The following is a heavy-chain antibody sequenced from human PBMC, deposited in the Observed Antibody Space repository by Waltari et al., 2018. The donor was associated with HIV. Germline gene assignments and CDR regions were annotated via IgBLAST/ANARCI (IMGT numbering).Heavy chain of an antibody. CDR2: ISYDGSYK. D-gene: IGHD3-9*01. J-gene: IGHJ4*02. V-gene: IGHV3-30*04. CDR1: GFTPYA. Sequence: QAQLAQSGGRVVQPGTSLRLSCEDSGFTPYATHRVRQAPGKGLEWVAFISYDGSYKYYTESLKGRFTISRDNSEKLVFLQMDSLSPEDTAVYYCAKIGTIFGWWKYYFDSWGQGTLVTVSS. CDR3: AKIGTIFGWWKYYFDS.